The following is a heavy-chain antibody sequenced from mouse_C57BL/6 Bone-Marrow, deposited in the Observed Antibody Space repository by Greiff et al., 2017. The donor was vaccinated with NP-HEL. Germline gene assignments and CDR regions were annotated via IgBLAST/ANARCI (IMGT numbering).Heavy chain of an antibody. CDR1: GFSLTSYG. D-gene: IGHD1-1*01. CDR2: IWRGGST. CDR3: AKNWGTTVVLAHYYAMDY. Sequence: QVQLQQSGPGLVQPSQSLSITCTVSGFSLTSYGVHWVRQSPGKGLEWLGVIWRGGSTDYNAAFMSRLSITKDNSKSQVFFKMNSLQADDTAIYYCAKNWGTTVVLAHYYAMDYWGQGTSVTVSS. J-gene: IGHJ4*01. V-gene: IGHV2-5*01.